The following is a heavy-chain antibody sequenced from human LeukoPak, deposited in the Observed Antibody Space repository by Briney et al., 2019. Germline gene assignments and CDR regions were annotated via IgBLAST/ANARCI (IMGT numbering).Heavy chain of an antibody. V-gene: IGHV3-30*02. CDR1: GFTFSSYG. D-gene: IGHD6-19*01. CDR2: IRYDGSNK. Sequence: GGSLRLSCAASGFTFSSYGMHWVRQAPGKGLEWVAFIRYDGSNKYYADSVKGRFTISRDNSKNTLYLQMNSLRAEDTAVYYCAKDRSAVAGTTLYLDYWGQGTLVTVSS. CDR3: AKDRSAVAGTTLYLDY. J-gene: IGHJ4*02.